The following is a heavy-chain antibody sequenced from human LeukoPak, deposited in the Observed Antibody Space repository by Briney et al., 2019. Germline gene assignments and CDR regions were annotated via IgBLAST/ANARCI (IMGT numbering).Heavy chain of an antibody. CDR2: INHSGST. CDR1: GGSFSGYY. D-gene: IGHD3-10*01. Sequence: PSETLSLTCVVYGGSFSGYYWSWIRQPPGKGLEWIGEINHSGSTNYSPSLKSRVTISVDTSKNQFSLKLSSVTAADTAVYYCARGYGSGSYYQYWGQGTLVTVSS. J-gene: IGHJ4*02. V-gene: IGHV4-34*01. CDR3: ARGYGSGSYYQY.